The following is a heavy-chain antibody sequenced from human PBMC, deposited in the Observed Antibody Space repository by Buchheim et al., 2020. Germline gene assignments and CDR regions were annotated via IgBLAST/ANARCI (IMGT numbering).Heavy chain of an antibody. CDR1: GFTLSEYW. D-gene: IGHD6-13*01. CDR3: ARAIDYTSYSSWYDV. J-gene: IGHJ4*02. V-gene: IGHV3-74*03. Sequence: EVQLVESGGGLVQPGGSLRLSCAASGFTLSEYWMHWVRQAPGKGLVWLSRINSDGTSTMYADSVKGRFTSSRDNAKHMLFLQMNSLGAEDTAVYYCARAIDYTSYSSWYDVWGQGTL. CDR2: INSDGTST.